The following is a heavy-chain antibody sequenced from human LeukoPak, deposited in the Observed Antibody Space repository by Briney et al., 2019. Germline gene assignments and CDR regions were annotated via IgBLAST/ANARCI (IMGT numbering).Heavy chain of an antibody. CDR1: GYTFTSYA. CDR3: ARGFPSPVAGPLFDY. Sequence: ASVKVSCKASGYTFTSYAMHWVRQAPGRRLEWMGWINAGNGNTKYSQEFQGRVTITRDTSASTAYMELSSLRSEDMAVYYCARGFPSPVAGPLFDYWGQGTMVTVSS. J-gene: IGHJ4*03. V-gene: IGHV1-3*03. D-gene: IGHD6-19*01. CDR2: INAGNGNT.